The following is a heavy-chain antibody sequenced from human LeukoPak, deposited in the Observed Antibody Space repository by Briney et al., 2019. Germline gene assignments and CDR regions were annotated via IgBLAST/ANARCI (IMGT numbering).Heavy chain of an antibody. V-gene: IGHV3-7*01. D-gene: IGHD3-22*01. J-gene: IGHJ4*02. CDR1: GFTFSNYW. Sequence: QTGGSLRLSCAASGFTFSNYWMSWVRQAPGKAREWVANIKQDGSETYYVDSMKGRITIARDSAKNSLYLQMNSLRAEDTAVYYCARRSSGFYSWCFDYWGQGTPVTVSS. CDR3: ARRSSGFYSWCFDY. CDR2: IKQDGSET.